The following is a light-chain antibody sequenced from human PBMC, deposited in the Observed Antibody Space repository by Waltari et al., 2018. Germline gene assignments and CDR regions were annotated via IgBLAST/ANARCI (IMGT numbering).Light chain of an antibody. CDR3: QKYNSAPWT. Sequence: DIQMTQSPSSLSASVGDGVTITCRASQDISNSLAWYQQKPGTVPNLLIFAASTLQSGVSSRFSGSGSGTDFTLTISTLQPEDVATYYCQKYNSAPWTFGQGTKVEVK. CDR2: AAS. J-gene: IGKJ1*01. CDR1: QDISNS. V-gene: IGKV1-27*01.